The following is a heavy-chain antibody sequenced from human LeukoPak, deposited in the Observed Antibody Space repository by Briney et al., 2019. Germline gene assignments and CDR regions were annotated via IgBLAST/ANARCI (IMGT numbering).Heavy chain of an antibody. Sequence: GASVKVSCKASGYTFTAYHMHWVRQAPGQGLEWMGRINPNSGDTNYAQKFQGRVTMTRDTSISTAHMELSRLRSDDTAVYYCARDYCSSTSCLFDYWGQGTLVSVSS. J-gene: IGHJ4*02. CDR3: ARDYCSSTSCLFDY. CDR1: GYTFTAYH. V-gene: IGHV1-2*06. CDR2: INPNSGDT. D-gene: IGHD2-2*01.